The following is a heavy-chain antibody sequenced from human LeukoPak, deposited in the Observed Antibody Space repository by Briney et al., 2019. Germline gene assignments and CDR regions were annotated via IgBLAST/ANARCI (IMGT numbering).Heavy chain of an antibody. J-gene: IGHJ4*02. CDR3: ARDKSTSCYYFDY. V-gene: IGHV3-33*01. Sequence: GRSLRLSCGASGFSFSTYGMHWVRQAPGKGLEWVAVIWYDGSFKYYADSVKGRFTTSRDNSNSTVYLQMNSLRAEDTAVYYCARDKSTSCYYFDYWGQGTLVTVSS. CDR1: GFSFSTYG. D-gene: IGHD2-2*01. CDR2: IWYDGSFK.